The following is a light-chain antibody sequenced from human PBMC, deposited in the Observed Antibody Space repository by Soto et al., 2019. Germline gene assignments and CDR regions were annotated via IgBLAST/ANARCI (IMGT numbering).Light chain of an antibody. J-gene: IGLJ3*02. Sequence: QAVLTPPPSASGTPGQRVTISCSGSSSNIGSNYVYWYQQLPGTAPKLLIYRNNQLPSVVPDRFSGSKSGTSASLAISGLRSEDEADYYCAAWDDSLSGWVFGGGTKLTVL. CDR1: SSNIGSNY. CDR2: RNN. V-gene: IGLV1-47*01. CDR3: AAWDDSLSGWV.